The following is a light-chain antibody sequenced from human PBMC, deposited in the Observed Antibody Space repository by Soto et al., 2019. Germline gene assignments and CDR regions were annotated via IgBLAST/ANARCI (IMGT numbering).Light chain of an antibody. J-gene: IGKJ1*01. CDR2: GAS. CDR3: QQYDTYLWT. CDR1: QDVSND. Sequence: DIQMTQSPPSLSASVGDRVTITCRASQDVSNDLGWFQQKPGKAPKRLIFGASNLESGVPSRFSGTGSGTEFILTISSLQPDDFATYYCQQYDTYLWTFGQGTKVDIK. V-gene: IGKV1-17*01.